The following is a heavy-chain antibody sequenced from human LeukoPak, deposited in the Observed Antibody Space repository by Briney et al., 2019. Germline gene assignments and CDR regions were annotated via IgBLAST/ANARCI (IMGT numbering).Heavy chain of an antibody. J-gene: IGHJ5*01. CDR2: INHSGST. CDR1: GGSFSGYY. CDR3: ARGRTSHWRSWVGP. V-gene: IGHV4-34*01. Sequence: SETLSLTCAVYGGSFSGYYWSWIRQPPGKGLEWIGEINHSGSTNYNPSLKSRVTISVDTSKNQFSLKLSSVTAADTAVYYCARGRTSHWRSWVGPWGQGTPVHVSS. D-gene: IGHD1-14*01.